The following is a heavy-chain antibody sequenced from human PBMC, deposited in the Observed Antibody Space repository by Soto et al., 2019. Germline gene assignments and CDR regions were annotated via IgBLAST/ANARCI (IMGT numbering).Heavy chain of an antibody. V-gene: IGHV1-69*01. J-gene: IGHJ4*02. CDR1: GGIFSSYA. Sequence: QVQLVQSGAEVKKPGSSVKVSCKASGGIFSSYAISWLRQAPGQGLEWMGAVIPILGQAYYAQNFQDRVTITADESTRTAYMDLISLRSDDTDVYFCARIGAVGDPPGADFWCQGTLVTVSS. CDR2: VIPILGQA. D-gene: IGHD1-26*01. CDR3: ARIGAVGDPPGADF.